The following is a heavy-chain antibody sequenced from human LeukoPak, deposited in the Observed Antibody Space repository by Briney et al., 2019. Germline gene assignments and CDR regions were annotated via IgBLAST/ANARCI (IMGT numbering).Heavy chain of an antibody. CDR2: IYYSGST. Sequence: SETLSLTCTVSGGSISSYYWSWIRQPPGKGLEWIGYIYYSGSTNYNPSLKSRVTVSVDTSKNQFSLKLSSVTAADTAVYYCARSVGSSSWYGAYYFDYWGQGTLVTVSS. J-gene: IGHJ4*02. V-gene: IGHV4-59*12. CDR3: ARSVGSSSWYGAYYFDY. CDR1: GGSISSYY. D-gene: IGHD6-13*01.